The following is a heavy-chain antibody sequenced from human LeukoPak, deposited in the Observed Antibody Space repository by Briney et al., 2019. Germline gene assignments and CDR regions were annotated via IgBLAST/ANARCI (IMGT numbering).Heavy chain of an antibody. CDR1: GFTFSSYG. D-gene: IGHD2-15*01. CDR2: ISYDGSNK. CDR3: AKSRSGGSCYSS. V-gene: IGHV3-30*18. Sequence: GGSLRLSCAASGFTFSSYGMHWVRQAPGRGLEWVAVISYDGSNKYYADSVKGRFTISRDNSKNTLYLQMNSLRAEDTAVYYCAKSRSGGSCYSSWGQGTLVTVSS. J-gene: IGHJ4*02.